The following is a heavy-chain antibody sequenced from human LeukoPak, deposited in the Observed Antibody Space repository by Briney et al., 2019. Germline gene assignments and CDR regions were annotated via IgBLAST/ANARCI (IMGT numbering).Heavy chain of an antibody. CDR1: GYNFAIYY. CDR2: IYPTDSDT. V-gene: IGHV5-51*01. CDR3: ARQEGQLLMF. J-gene: IGHJ4*02. D-gene: IGHD2-2*01. Sequence: GESLKISCKGSGYNFAIYYIAWVRQMPGKGLEWIGIIYPTDSDTTYSPSFQGQVTISADKSITTAYLQWSSLKASDTAMYYCARQEGQLLMFWGQGTLVIVSS.